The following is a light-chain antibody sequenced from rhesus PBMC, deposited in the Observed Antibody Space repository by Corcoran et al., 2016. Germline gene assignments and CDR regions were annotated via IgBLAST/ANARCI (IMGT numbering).Light chain of an antibody. CDR3: QVWGSGGDRYI. Sequence: SSELTQPRSVSVSPGQTDRITCEGDNIGSKSVQWYQQKPPQAPVLVIYADTERPSGIPQRFSGSNSGNTATLTISGVEAGDETDYFCQVWGSGGDRYIFGAGTRLTVL. CDR2: ADT. V-gene: IGLV3-40*01. J-gene: IGLJ1*01. CDR1: NIGSKS.